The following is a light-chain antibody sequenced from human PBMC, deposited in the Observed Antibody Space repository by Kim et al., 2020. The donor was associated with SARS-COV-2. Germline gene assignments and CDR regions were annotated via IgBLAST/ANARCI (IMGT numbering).Light chain of an antibody. Sequence: IVLTQSPGTLSLSLGERATLSCRASQSVAHYLAWYQQKPGQAPRLLIYDSSVRAPGIPARFSGSGSGTDFTLTISDLQPEDRAVYYCQQRCTTNTFGQGTRLEIK. CDR2: DSS. CDR1: QSVAHY. CDR3: QQRCTTNT. V-gene: IGKV3-11*01. J-gene: IGKJ5*01.